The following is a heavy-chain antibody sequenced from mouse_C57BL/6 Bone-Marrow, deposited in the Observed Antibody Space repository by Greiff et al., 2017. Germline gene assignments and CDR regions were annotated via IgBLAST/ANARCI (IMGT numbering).Heavy chain of an antibody. J-gene: IGHJ2*01. CDR1: GFNIKDDY. CDR3: TTGIYDYEYFDY. V-gene: IGHV14-4*01. CDR2: IDPENGDT. D-gene: IGHD2-4*01. Sequence: VQLQQSGAELVRPGASVKLSCTASGFNIKDDYMHWVKQRPEQGLAWIGWIDPENGDTEYASKFQGQATITADTSSNTAYLQLSSLTSEDTAVYYCTTGIYDYEYFDYWGQGTTLTVSA.